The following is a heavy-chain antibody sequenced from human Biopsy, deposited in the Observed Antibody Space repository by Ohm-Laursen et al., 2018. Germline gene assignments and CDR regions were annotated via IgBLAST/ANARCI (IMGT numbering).Heavy chain of an antibody. CDR3: ARGSNEYGGLYFPH. D-gene: IGHD4-23*01. V-gene: IGHV4-59*11. J-gene: IGHJ1*01. CDR2: ISHTGYT. CDR1: GGSFTGHY. Sequence: SETLSLTCTVSGGSFTGHYWTWIRQPPGKGLEWIGHISHTGYTSYKPSLKSRVTISLDTSRKHFSLRLTSWAAADTAVYYCARGSNEYGGLYFPHWGQGTLVTVSS.